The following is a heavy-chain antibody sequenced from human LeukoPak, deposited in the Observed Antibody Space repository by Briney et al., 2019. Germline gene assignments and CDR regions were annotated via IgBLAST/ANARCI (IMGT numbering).Heavy chain of an antibody. Sequence: PGASLRLSCAASGFTFSSYAMSWVRQAPGKGLEWVSAISGSGGSTYYADSVKGRFTISRDNSKNTLYLQMNSLRAEDTAVYYCAKEGYYDSSGYYPLGYFDCWGQGTLVTVSS. D-gene: IGHD3-22*01. CDR3: AKEGYYDSSGYYPLGYFDC. V-gene: IGHV3-23*01. CDR2: ISGSGGST. J-gene: IGHJ4*02. CDR1: GFTFSSYA.